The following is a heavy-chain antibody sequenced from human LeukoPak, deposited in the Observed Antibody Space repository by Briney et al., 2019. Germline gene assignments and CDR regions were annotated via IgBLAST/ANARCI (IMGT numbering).Heavy chain of an antibody. D-gene: IGHD2-2*01. CDR3: AKVGVVRDAFDI. J-gene: IGHJ3*02. CDR1: GFTFSSYG. V-gene: IGHV3-30*02. Sequence: GGSLRLSCAASGFTFSSYGMHWVRQAPGKGLEWVAVIWYDGSNKYYADSVKGRFTISRDNSKNTLYLQMNSLRAEDTAVYYCAKVGVVRDAFDIWGQGTMVTVSS. CDR2: IWYDGSNK.